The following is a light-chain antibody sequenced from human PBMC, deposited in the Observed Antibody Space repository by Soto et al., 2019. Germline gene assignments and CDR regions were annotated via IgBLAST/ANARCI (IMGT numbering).Light chain of an antibody. Sequence: QSLLTQPASLSGSPGQSITISCTGTSSDVGGYNYVSWYQQHPGKAPKLMIYDVSNRPSGVSNRFSGSKSGNTASLTISGLQAEDEADYYCSSYTSSSTLENVFGTGTKVTVL. J-gene: IGLJ1*01. CDR3: SSYTSSSTLENV. CDR2: DVS. V-gene: IGLV2-14*01. CDR1: SSDVGGYNY.